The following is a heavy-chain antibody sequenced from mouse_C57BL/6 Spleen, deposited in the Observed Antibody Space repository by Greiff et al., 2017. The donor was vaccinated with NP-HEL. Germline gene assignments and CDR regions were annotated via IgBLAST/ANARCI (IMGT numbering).Heavy chain of an antibody. CDR3: TTGQLDY. CDR2: IDPENGDT. V-gene: IGHV14-4*01. J-gene: IGHJ2*01. D-gene: IGHD6-1*01. CDR1: GFNIKDDY. Sequence: VQLQQSGAELVRPGASVKLSCTASGFNIKDDYMHWVKQRPEQGLEWIGWIDPENGDTEYASKFQGKATITADTSSNTAYLQLSSLTSEDTAVYYCTTGQLDYWGQGTTLTVSS.